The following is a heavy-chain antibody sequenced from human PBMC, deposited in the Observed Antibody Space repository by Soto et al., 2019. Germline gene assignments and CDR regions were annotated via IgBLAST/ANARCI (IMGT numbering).Heavy chain of an antibody. Sequence: PSETLSLTCTVSGGSISSGGYHWSWIHQHPGKGLEWIGYIYYSGSTYYNPSLKSRVTISVDTSKNQFSLKLTSVTAADTAVYYCARVSGSYYYGMDVWGQGTTVTVSS. D-gene: IGHD1-26*01. CDR3: ARVSGSYYYGMDV. V-gene: IGHV4-31*03. J-gene: IGHJ6*02. CDR2: IYYSGST. CDR1: GGSISSGGYH.